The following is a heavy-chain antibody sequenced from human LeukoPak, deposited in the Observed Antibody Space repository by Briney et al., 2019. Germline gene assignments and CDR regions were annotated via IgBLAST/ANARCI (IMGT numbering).Heavy chain of an antibody. CDR2: ISYDGSNK. CDR3: ARVKGSSTFDY. V-gene: IGHV3-30*03. CDR1: GFTFSSYG. J-gene: IGHJ4*02. D-gene: IGHD2-2*01. Sequence: GRSLRLSCAASGFTFSSYGMHWVRQAPGKGLEWVAVISYDGSNKYYADSVKGRFTISRDNSKNTLYLQMNSLRAEDTAVYYCARVKGSSTFDYWGQGTLVTVSS.